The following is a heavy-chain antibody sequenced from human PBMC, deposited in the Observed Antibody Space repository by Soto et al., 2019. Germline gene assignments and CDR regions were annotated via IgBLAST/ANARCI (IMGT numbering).Heavy chain of an antibody. V-gene: IGHV3-23*01. D-gene: IGHD3-22*01. CDR1: GFTFSKYA. Sequence: GGSLRLSCAASGFTFSKYAMTWVRQAPGKGLEWVSAISGSGGRTYYADSVKGRFTISRDNSKNTLFLQMNSLRAEDTAVYYCAKVPTYYYDTSGYPGLDYWGQGTLVTVSS. J-gene: IGHJ4*02. CDR2: ISGSGGRT. CDR3: AKVPTYYYDTSGYPGLDY.